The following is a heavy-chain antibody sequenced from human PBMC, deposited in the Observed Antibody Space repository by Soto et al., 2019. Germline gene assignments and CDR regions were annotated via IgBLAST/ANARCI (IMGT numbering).Heavy chain of an antibody. CDR1: VDSVSSNTDA. CDR3: ARGVAGSGFDL. D-gene: IGHD6-19*01. CDR2: TYYRSTWRH. V-gene: IGHV6-1*01. Sequence: SQPLSLTCAISVDSVSSNTDAWNWIRSSPSRGLEWLGRTYYRSTWRHDYAVSVKSRITVKADTSKNHFSLQLNSVTPDDTAVYYCARGVAGSGFDLWGQGTLVTVSS. J-gene: IGHJ4*02.